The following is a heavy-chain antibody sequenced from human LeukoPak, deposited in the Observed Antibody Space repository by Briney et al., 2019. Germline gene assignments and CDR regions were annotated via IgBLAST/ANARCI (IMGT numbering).Heavy chain of an antibody. V-gene: IGHV1-69*13. Sequence: ASVKVSCKASGGTFSSYAISWVRQAPGQGLEWMGGIIPIFGTANYAQKFQGRVTITADESTSTAYMELSSLRSEDTAVNYCARDEDYGMDVWGQGTTVTVSS. J-gene: IGHJ6*02. CDR1: GGTFSSYA. CDR3: ARDEDYGMDV. CDR2: IIPIFGTA.